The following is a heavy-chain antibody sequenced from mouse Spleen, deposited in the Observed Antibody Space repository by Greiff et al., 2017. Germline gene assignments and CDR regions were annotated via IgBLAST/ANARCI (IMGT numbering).Heavy chain of an antibody. CDR3: ARQGGYPYYFDY. D-gene: IGHD2-2*01. CDR2: INSNGGST. CDR1: GFTFSSYA. V-gene: IGHV5-6-2*01. J-gene: IGHJ2*01. Sequence: EVKVVESGGGLVKPGGSLKLSCAASGFTFSSYAMSWVRQTPEKRLEWVAAINSNGGSTYYPDTVKDRFTISRDNAKNTLYLQMSSLRSEDTALYYCARQGGYPYYFDYWGQGTTLTVSS.